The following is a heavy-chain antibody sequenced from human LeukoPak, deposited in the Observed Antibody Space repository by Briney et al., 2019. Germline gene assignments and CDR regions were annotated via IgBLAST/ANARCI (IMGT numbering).Heavy chain of an antibody. D-gene: IGHD3-3*01. CDR1: GGSISSYY. V-gene: IGHV4-4*07. CDR2: IYTSGST. CDR3: AREASITYYDFWSGYYSGGGYFDY. J-gene: IGHJ4*02. Sequence: SETLSLTCTVSGGSISSYYWSWIRQPAGKGLEWIGRIYTSGSTNYNPSLKSRVTMSVDTSKNQFSLKLSSVTAADTAVYYCAREASITYYDFWSGYYSGGGYFDYWGQGTLVTVSS.